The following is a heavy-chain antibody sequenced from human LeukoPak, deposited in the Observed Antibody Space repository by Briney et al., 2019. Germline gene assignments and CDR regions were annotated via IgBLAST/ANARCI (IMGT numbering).Heavy chain of an antibody. CDR1: GFTLSSYG. CDR3: ANLYSSSSRVDFDY. V-gene: IGHV3-30*18. J-gene: IGHJ4*02. CDR2: ISYDGSNK. Sequence: GGSLRLSCAASGFTLSSYGMHWVRQAPGKGLEWVAVISYDGSNKYYADSVKGRFTISRDNSKNTLYLQMNSLRAEDTAVYYCANLYSSSSRVDFDYWGQGTLVTVSS. D-gene: IGHD6-6*01.